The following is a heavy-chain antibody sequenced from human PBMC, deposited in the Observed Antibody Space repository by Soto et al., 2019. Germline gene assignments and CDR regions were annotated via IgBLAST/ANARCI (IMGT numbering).Heavy chain of an antibody. Sequence: PSETLSLTCTVSGGSMSSYYWTWIRQPPGKGLEWIGFIHYGGGTVYNPALRSRVTVTVETSKKQFSLNLSSVTAADTAVYYCVDARSGGVGATSSESWGQGALVTVSS. D-gene: IGHD1-26*01. J-gene: IGHJ4*02. CDR3: VDARSGGVGATSSES. V-gene: IGHV4-59*01. CDR1: GGSMSSYY. CDR2: IHYGGGT.